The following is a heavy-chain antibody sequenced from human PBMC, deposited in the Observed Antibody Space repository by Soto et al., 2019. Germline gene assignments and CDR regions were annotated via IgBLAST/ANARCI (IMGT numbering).Heavy chain of an antibody. CDR2: ISYDGTNK. CDR1: GFTFSSYA. D-gene: IGHD1-20*01. Sequence: GGSLRLSCAASGFTFSSYAMRWVRQAPGKGLEWVAVISYDGTNKNYADSVKGRFTISRDNSKKTLYLQMSSLRAEDTAVYYCARDTSAVTGTTGDFDYWGQGTLVTVSS. CDR3: ARDTSAVTGTTGDFDY. J-gene: IGHJ4*02. V-gene: IGHV3-30-3*01.